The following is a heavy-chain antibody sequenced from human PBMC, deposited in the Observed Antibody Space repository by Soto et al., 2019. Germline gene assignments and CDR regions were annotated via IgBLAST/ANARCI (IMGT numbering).Heavy chain of an antibody. J-gene: IGHJ5*01. D-gene: IGHD3-3*01. Sequence: GGSLRLSCAASGFTFSDYYMSWIRQAPGKGLEWVSYISSSSSTIYYADSVKGRFTISRDNAKNSLYLQMNSLRAEDTAVYYCARSNYYEIFGVVINWFDSWSQGTLVPVSS. V-gene: IGHV3-11*04. CDR3: ARSNYYEIFGVVINWFDS. CDR2: ISSSSSTI. CDR1: GFTFSDYY.